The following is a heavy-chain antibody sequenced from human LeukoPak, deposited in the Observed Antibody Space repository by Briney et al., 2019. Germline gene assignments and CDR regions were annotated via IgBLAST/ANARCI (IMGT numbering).Heavy chain of an antibody. D-gene: IGHD4-23*01. CDR3: ARRDYGSKHFDY. CDR1: AYGFTSYW. J-gene: IGHJ4*02. Sequence: GESLHIYCNGSAYGFTSYWMGWARQMPGKGMEWMGIIYPGDSDTRYSPSLQGQVTISADKSISTAYLQWSSLKASDTAMYYCARRDYGSKHFDYWGQGTLVTVSS. V-gene: IGHV5-51*01. CDR2: IYPGDSDT.